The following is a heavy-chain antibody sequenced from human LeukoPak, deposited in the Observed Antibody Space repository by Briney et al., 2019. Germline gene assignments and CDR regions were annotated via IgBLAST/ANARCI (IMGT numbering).Heavy chain of an antibody. V-gene: IGHV4-34*01. D-gene: IGHD3-10*01. J-gene: IGHJ4*02. CDR1: GGSFSSYD. Sequence: SESLSLTCAVYGGSFSSYDWSWVRQPPGKGLEWVWAINGSASSNYNPSLKSQVTISVDTSKSQFSLKLSSVTAADTAVYYCARGLSRLLWFGELLFGFDYWGQGTLVTVSS. CDR2: INGSASS. CDR3: ARGLSRLLWFGELLFGFDY.